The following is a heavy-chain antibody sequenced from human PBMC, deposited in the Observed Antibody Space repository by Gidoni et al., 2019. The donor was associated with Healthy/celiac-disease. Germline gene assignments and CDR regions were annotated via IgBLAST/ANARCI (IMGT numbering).Heavy chain of an antibody. CDR3: AASIAAAGTINFDP. CDR1: GYSISSGYY. D-gene: IGHD6-13*01. Sequence: QVQLQESGPGLVKPSETLSLTCAVSGYSISSGYYWGWIRQPPGKGLEWIGGLYHSGSTYYNPSLKSRVTISVDTSKNQFSLKLSSVTAADTAVYYCAASIAAAGTINFDPWGQGTLVTVSS. J-gene: IGHJ5*02. V-gene: IGHV4-38-2*01. CDR2: LYHSGST.